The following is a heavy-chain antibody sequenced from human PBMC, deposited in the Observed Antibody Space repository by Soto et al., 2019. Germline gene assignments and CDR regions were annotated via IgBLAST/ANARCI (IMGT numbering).Heavy chain of an antibody. V-gene: IGHV4-39*01. CDR3: ATQEVGGTYVYTFDP. Sequence: SETLYLTCTVSGGSITSSSYYWGWIRQPTGKGLEWIGSIYYSGSTYYNPSLKSRVTISVDTSKNQFSLKLSSVTAADTAVYYCATQEVGGTYVYTFDPWGQGTLVTVSS. CDR2: IYYSGST. D-gene: IGHD1-26*01. J-gene: IGHJ5*02. CDR1: GGSITSSSYY.